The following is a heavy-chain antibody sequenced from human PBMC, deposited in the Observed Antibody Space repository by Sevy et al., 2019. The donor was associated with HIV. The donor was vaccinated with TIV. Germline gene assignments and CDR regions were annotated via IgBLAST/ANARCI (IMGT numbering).Heavy chain of an antibody. CDR2: IYYSGST. D-gene: IGHD2-15*01. Sequence: SETLSLTCTVSGGSISSGGYYWSWIRQHPGKGLEWIGYIYYSGSTYYNPSLKSRVTISVDTSKNQFSLKLSSVTAADPALYYCARAHSPRYCSGGSCAWFDPWGQGTLVTVSS. CDR3: ARAHSPRYCSGGSCAWFDP. V-gene: IGHV4-31*03. CDR1: GGSISSGGYY. J-gene: IGHJ5*02.